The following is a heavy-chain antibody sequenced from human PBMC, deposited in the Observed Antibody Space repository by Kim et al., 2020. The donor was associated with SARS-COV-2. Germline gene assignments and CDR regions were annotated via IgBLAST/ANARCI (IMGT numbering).Heavy chain of an antibody. CDR2: IYYSGST. D-gene: IGHD6-13*01. CDR3: ASQGYSNLYYYYYYMDV. Sequence: SETLSLTCTVSGGSISSYYWSWIRQPPGKGLEWIGYIYYSGSTNYNPSLKSRVTISVDTSKNQFSLKLSSVTAADTAVYYCASQGYSNLYYYYYYMDVWGKGTTVTVSS. V-gene: IGHV4-59*01. J-gene: IGHJ6*03. CDR1: GGSISSYY.